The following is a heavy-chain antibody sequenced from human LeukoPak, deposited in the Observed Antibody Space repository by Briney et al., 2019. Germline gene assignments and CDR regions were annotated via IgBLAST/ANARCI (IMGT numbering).Heavy chain of an antibody. CDR2: IRYDGSNK. CDR1: GFTFSSYG. D-gene: IGHD6-19*01. CDR3: AKGSKAVLFTRDYYMDV. Sequence: GGSLRLSCAASGFTFSSYGIHWVRQAPGKGLEWVAFIRYDGSNKYYADSVKGRFTISRDNSKNTLYLQMNSLRAEDTAVCYCAKGSKAVLFTRDYYMDVLGKGTTVTISS. J-gene: IGHJ6*03. V-gene: IGHV3-30*02.